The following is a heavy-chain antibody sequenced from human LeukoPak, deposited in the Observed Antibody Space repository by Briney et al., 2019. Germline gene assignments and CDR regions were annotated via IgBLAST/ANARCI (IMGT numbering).Heavy chain of an antibody. CDR2: IRSKPNSYAT. CDR3: TRPFFGVAPTGVDY. Sequence: PGGSLRLSCAASGFTFSGSAFLWVRQASGKGLEWVGRIRSKPNSYATAYAASVKGRFTISRDESKNTAYLQMNSLKTEDTAVYYCTRPFFGVAPTGVDYWGQGTLVTVSS. V-gene: IGHV3-73*01. CDR1: GFTFSGSA. D-gene: IGHD3-3*01. J-gene: IGHJ4*02.